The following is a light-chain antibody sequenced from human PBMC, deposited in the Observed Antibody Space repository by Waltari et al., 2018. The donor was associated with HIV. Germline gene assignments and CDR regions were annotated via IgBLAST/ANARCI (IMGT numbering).Light chain of an antibody. CDR1: SIDVGSYNL. CDR2: EGI. Sequence: QSALTQPASVSGSPGQSTTIPCTGSSIDVGSYNLVSWYQQHPGKAPKLMIYEGINRPSGVSNRFSGSKSGNTASLTISGLQAEDEADYYCCSYAGSSNWVFGGGTKVTVL. CDR3: CSYAGSSNWV. V-gene: IGLV2-23*01. J-gene: IGLJ3*02.